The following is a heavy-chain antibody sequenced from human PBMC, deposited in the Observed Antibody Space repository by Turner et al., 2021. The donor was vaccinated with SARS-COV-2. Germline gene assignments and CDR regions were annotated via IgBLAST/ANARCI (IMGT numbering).Heavy chain of an antibody. V-gene: IGHV1-24*01. Sequence: QVQLVQSGAEGKKPGAAVKVSGRFSGYTPTELSMHWVRQAPGKGLEWMGGCDPEDVKTIYDQKFQGRSTMTEDTSTDTASMVLSSLRSEDTAVYYCGTGDADCGGDCSIDYWGQGTLVTVSS. J-gene: IGHJ4*02. CDR1: GYTPTELS. CDR2: CDPEDVKT. D-gene: IGHD2-21*02. CDR3: GTGDADCGGDCSIDY.